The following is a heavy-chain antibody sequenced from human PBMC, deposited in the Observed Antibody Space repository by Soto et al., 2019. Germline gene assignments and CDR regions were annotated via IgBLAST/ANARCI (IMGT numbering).Heavy chain of an antibody. V-gene: IGHV1-18*01. D-gene: IGHD3-22*01. CDR2: ISGYNGNT. Sequence: QIQLVQSGTEVKRSGASVKVSCKTSGYSFTTYGLSWVRQAPGRGLEWVGWISGYNGNTNYAQKFQGTVILTTDTPTTTGYMEIKSLSSDDTAVYYCVRDTYYYHSSGPAPFEYWGHGTQVTVSS. CDR3: VRDTYYYHSSGPAPFEY. J-gene: IGHJ4*01. CDR1: GYSFTTYG.